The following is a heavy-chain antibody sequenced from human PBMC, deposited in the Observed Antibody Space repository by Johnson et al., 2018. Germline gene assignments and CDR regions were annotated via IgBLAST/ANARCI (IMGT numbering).Heavy chain of an antibody. CDR3: ASKRLRYFDWFSFDI. Sequence: QVQLVQSGAEVKKPGASVKVSCKASGYTFTSYAMHWVRQAPGQRLEWMGWINAGNGNTKYSQKFQGRVTITRDTSASTAYMELSSLRTEDTAVYYCASKRLRYFDWFSFDIWGQGTMVTVSS. CDR2: INAGNGNT. D-gene: IGHD3-9*01. CDR1: GYTFTSYA. J-gene: IGHJ3*02. V-gene: IGHV1-3*01.